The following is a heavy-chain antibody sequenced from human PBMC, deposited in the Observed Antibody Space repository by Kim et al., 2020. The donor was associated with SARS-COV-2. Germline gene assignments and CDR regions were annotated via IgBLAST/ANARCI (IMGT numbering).Heavy chain of an antibody. CDR1: GFTFSSYS. J-gene: IGHJ6*02. Sequence: GGSLRLSCAASGFTFSSYSMNWVRQAPGKGLEWVSSISSSSYIYYADSVKGRFTISRDNAKNSLYLQMNSLRAEDTAVYYCAREETAAGTPFYYYYYGMDVWGQGTTVTVSS. CDR2: ISSSSYI. V-gene: IGHV3-21*01. CDR3: AREETAAGTPFYYYYYGMDV. D-gene: IGHD6-13*01.